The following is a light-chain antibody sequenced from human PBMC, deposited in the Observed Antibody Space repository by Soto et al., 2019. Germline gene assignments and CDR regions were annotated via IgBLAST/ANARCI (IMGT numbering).Light chain of an antibody. CDR3: SSYTTSSTQV. J-gene: IGLJ3*02. V-gene: IGLV2-14*01. CDR1: SSDIGYYNY. Sequence: QSALTQPASVSGSPGQSITISCTGTSSDIGYYNYVSWYRQHPGKAPKLMIYEVSNRPSGVSYRFSGSKSGNTASLAISGLHAEDEADYYCSSYTTSSTQVFGGGTKLTVL. CDR2: EVS.